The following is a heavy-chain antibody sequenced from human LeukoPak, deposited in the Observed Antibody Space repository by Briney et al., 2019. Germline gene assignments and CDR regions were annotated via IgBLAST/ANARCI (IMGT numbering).Heavy chain of an antibody. CDR3: ARGTTVAGTPIDY. D-gene: IGHD6-19*01. CDR1: GVSFSGYY. V-gene: IGHV4-34*01. Sequence: SETLSLTCAVYGVSFSGYYWSWIRQPPGKGLEWIGEINHSGSTNYNPSLKSRVTISVDTSKNQFSLKLSSVTAADTAVYYCARGTTVAGTPIDYWGQGTLVTVSS. CDR2: INHSGST. J-gene: IGHJ4*02.